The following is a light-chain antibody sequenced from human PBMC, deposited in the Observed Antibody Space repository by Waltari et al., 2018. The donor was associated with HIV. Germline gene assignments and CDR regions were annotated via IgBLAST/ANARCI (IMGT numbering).Light chain of an antibody. CDR3: NSYSSSSTLV. V-gene: IGLV2-14*03. CDR1: SSDVGAYDY. Sequence: QSALTQPASVSGSPGQSITISCIGTSSDVGAYDYVSWYQQHPDKAPKLMIFDVSKRPSGVSDRFSGSKSGNTASLTISGLQAEDEADYYCNSYSSSSTLVFGGGTKLTVL. CDR2: DVS. J-gene: IGLJ2*01.